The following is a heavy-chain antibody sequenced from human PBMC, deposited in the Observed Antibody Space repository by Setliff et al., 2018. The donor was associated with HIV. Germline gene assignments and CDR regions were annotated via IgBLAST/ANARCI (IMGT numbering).Heavy chain of an antibody. CDR1: GFTFSSYS. V-gene: IGHV3-21*01. CDR3: ARAVHSGWYYFDY. CDR2: ISSSSSYI. D-gene: IGHD6-19*01. Sequence: GGSLRLSCAASGFTFSSYSMNWVRQAPGKGLEWVSSISSSSSYIYYADSVKGRFTISRDNAKNSLYLQMNSLRAEDTAVYYCARAVHSGWYYFDYWGQGTLVTVSS. J-gene: IGHJ4*02.